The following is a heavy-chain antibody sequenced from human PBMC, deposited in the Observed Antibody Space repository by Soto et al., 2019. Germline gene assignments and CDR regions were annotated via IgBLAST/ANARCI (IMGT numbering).Heavy chain of an antibody. CDR1: GFTVSSNY. V-gene: IGHV3-66*01. Sequence: GXSLRLSCAASGFTVSSNYISWVVQAPGKGLEWVSVIYSGGSTYYADSVKGRFTISRDNSKNTLYLQMNSLRAEDTAVYYCAREYDYGDYPGAFDIWGQGTMVTVSS. D-gene: IGHD4-17*01. CDR2: IYSGGST. CDR3: AREYDYGDYPGAFDI. J-gene: IGHJ3*02.